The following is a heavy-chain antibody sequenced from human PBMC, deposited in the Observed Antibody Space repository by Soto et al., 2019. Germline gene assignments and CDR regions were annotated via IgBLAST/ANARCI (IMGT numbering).Heavy chain of an antibody. CDR1: GGTFNFYT. V-gene: IGHV1-69*02. CDR3: ATSYGSGSTHFDY. J-gene: IGHJ4*02. Sequence: QVQLVQSGAEVKKPGSSVKVSCTASGGTFNFYTINWVRQAPGQRPEWVGRVNPIVGMSNSASKFQGRVTMTADKTTTKAYMDMTGLKSEDTAVYYCATSYGSGSTHFDYWGQGTLVTVSS. D-gene: IGHD3-10*01. CDR2: VNPIVGMS.